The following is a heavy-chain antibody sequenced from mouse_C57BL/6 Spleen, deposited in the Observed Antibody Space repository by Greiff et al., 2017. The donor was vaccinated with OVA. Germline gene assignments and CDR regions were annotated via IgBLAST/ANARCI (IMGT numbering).Heavy chain of an antibody. Sequence: EVNVVESGEGLVKPGGSLKLSCAASGFTFSSYAMSWVRQTPEKRLEWVAYLSSGGDYIYYADTVKGRFTISSDNARNTLYLQMSSLKSEDTAMYYCTRDYYGSSSWFAYWGQGTLVTVSA. CDR2: LSSGGDYI. D-gene: IGHD1-1*01. V-gene: IGHV5-9-1*02. CDR1: GFTFSSYA. J-gene: IGHJ3*01. CDR3: TRDYYGSSSWFAY.